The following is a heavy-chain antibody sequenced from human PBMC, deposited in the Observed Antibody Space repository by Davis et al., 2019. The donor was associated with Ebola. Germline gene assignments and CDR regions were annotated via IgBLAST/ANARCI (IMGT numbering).Heavy chain of an antibody. Sequence: PGGSLRLSCAASGFTFSSYGMHWVRQAPGKGLEWVAFIRYDGSNKYYADSVKGRFTISRDNSKNTLYLQMNSLRAEDTAVYYCAKDHLVLMVYAPGGFDYWGQGTLVTVSS. V-gene: IGHV3-30*02. J-gene: IGHJ4*02. D-gene: IGHD2-8*01. CDR1: GFTFSSYG. CDR3: AKDHLVLMVYAPGGFDY. CDR2: IRYDGSNK.